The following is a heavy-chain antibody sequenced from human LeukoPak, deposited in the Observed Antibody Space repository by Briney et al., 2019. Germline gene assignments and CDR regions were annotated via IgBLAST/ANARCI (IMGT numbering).Heavy chain of an antibody. CDR3: ARVGSGYTVDY. Sequence: GGSLRLSCAASGFTFSSFGMHWVCQAPGKGLEWVAVIWFDGSKTYYSESVKGRFTVSRDNSKNTLFLQMNSLRVEDTAVYYCARVGSGYTVDYWGQGTLVTVSS. J-gene: IGHJ4*02. CDR2: IWFDGSKT. D-gene: IGHD3-10*01. CDR1: GFTFSSFG. V-gene: IGHV3-33*01.